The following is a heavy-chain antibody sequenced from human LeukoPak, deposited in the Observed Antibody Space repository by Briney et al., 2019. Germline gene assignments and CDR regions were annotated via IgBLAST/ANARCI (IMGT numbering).Heavy chain of an antibody. CDR3: ARVSSGYSLYFDY. Sequence: SETLSLTCTVSGGSISSGGYYWSWIRQHPGKGLEWIGYIYYSGSTYYNPSLKSRVTISVDTSKNQFSLKLSSVTAADTAVYCCARVSSGYSLYFDYWGQGTLVTVSS. CDR1: GGSISSGGYY. J-gene: IGHJ4*02. CDR2: IYYSGST. D-gene: IGHD3-22*01. V-gene: IGHV4-31*03.